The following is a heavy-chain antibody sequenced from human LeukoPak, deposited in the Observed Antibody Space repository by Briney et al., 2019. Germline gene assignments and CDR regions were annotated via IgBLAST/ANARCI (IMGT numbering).Heavy chain of an antibody. CDR1: GFTFSDYY. Sequence: GGSLRLSCAASGFTFSDYYMSWIRQAPGKRLEWVSYISSSGSTIYYADSVKGRFTISRDNAKNSLYLQMNSLRAEDTAVYYCARDHSREYYYESSGYYGILDYWGQGTLVTVSS. D-gene: IGHD3-22*01. J-gene: IGHJ4*02. CDR2: ISSSGSTI. CDR3: ARDHSREYYYESSGYYGILDY. V-gene: IGHV3-11*04.